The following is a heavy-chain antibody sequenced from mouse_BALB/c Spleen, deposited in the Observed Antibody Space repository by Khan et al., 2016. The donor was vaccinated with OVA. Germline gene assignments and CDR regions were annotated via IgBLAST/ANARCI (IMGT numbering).Heavy chain of an antibody. CDR1: GYTFTTYW. Sequence: QVQLKESGAELAKPGASVKMSCTASGYTFTTYWIHWIQQRPGQGLEWIGYINPSTGNTESNKKFKDKATLTAYDSSSTAYMQLNSLTSTDSADYYCARRGLYSLLDYWGQGTLVTVSA. D-gene: IGHD6-2*01. V-gene: IGHV1-7*01. CDR2: INPSTGNT. J-gene: IGHJ3*01. CDR3: ARRGLYSLLDY.